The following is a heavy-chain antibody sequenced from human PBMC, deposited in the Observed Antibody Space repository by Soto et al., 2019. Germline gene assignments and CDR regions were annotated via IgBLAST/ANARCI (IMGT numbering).Heavy chain of an antibody. Sequence: EVQLLESGGGLVQPGGSLRLSCAASGFTFSAYGMSWVRQAPGKGLEWVSGISSSSSYIYYADSVKGRFTISRDNAKNSLYLQMNSLRAEDTAVYYCARDLLLFGGYGMDVWGQGTTVTVSS. CDR1: GFTFSAYG. J-gene: IGHJ6*02. CDR3: ARDLLLFGGYGMDV. V-gene: IGHV3-21*01. D-gene: IGHD2-21*02. CDR2: ISSSSSYI.